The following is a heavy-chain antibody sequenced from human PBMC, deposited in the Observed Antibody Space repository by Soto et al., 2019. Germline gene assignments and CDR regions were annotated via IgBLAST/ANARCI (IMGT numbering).Heavy chain of an antibody. CDR3: ESDIVVVPAAALGSYYYYYGMDV. CDR1: RYTFTGYY. D-gene: IGHD2-2*01. Sequence: ASVKVSCKASRYTFTGYYMHWVRQAPGQGLEWIEWINPNSGGTNYAQMFQGRVTMTRDTDISTAYMELSRLRSDDTAVYYCESDIVVVPAAALGSYYYYYGMDVWGQWTTVTVS. V-gene: IGHV1-2*02. J-gene: IGHJ6*02. CDR2: INPNSGGT.